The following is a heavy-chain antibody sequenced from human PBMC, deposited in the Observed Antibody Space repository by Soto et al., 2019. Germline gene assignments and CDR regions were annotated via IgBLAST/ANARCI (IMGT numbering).Heavy chain of an antibody. CDR1: GFTFSNAW. V-gene: IGHV3-15*07. CDR3: TTDTGGYSYGSHEYYYYGLDV. J-gene: IGHJ6*02. D-gene: IGHD5-18*01. CDR2: IKSKTDGGTT. Sequence: PGGALRRSCAASGFTFSNAWMNWVHQAPGKGLEWVGRIKSKTDGGTTDYAAPVKGRFTISRDDSKNTLYLQMNSLKTEDTAVYYCTTDTGGYSYGSHEYYYYGLDVWGQGTTVTVSS.